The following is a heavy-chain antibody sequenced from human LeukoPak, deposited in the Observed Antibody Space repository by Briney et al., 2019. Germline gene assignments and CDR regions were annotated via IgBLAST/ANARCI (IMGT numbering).Heavy chain of an antibody. D-gene: IGHD5-18*01. J-gene: IGHJ4*02. Sequence: ASVKVSCKASGYTFTSYYMHWVRQAPGQGLEWMGIINPSGGSTSYAQKFQGRVTMTRDMSTSTVYVELSSLRSEDTAVYYCARDPPPSRYSYGQYYFDYWGQGTLVTVSS. CDR3: ARDPPPSRYSYGQYYFDY. CDR2: INPSGGST. CDR1: GYTFTSYY. V-gene: IGHV1-46*01.